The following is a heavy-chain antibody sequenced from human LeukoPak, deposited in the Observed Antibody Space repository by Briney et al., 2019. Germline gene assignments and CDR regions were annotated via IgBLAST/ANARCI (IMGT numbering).Heavy chain of an antibody. J-gene: IGHJ4*02. CDR1: GYTFSGYY. CDR2: INPNTGGT. Sequence: ASVKVSCKASGYTFSGYYMHWVRQAPGQGLEWMGWINPNTGGTNYAQKFQGRVTMTRDTSISTAYMELSRLRSDDTAVYYCAGGTEIMYYFDYWGQGTLVTVSS. V-gene: IGHV1-2*02. CDR3: AGGTEIMYYFDY. D-gene: IGHD2-8*01.